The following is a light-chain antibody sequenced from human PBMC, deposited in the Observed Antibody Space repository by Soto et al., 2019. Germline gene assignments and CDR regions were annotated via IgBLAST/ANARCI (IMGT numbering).Light chain of an antibody. CDR2: AAS. V-gene: IGKV1-39*01. CDR3: QQSYSTPWT. CDR1: QSISHY. J-gene: IGKJ1*01. Sequence: DIPMTQSPSSLSASVGDRVTITCRTSQSISHYLNWYQQKPGKAPKVLIYAASNLQSGVPSRFSGSGSGTAFTLTIISLLPEDFATYYCQQSYSTPWTFGQGTKVEIK.